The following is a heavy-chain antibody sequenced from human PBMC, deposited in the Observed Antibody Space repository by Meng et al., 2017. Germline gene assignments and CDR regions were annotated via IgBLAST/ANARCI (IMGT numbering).Heavy chain of an antibody. Sequence: RLQGAGPGRAKPSGTLSLTVAVSGGSISSSNWWSWVRQPPGKGLEWIGEIYHSGSTNYNPSLKSRVTISVDKSKNQFSLKLSSVTAADTAVYYCARDVVGAIIIARGDYWGQGTLVTVSS. CDR2: IYHSGST. J-gene: IGHJ4*02. CDR3: ARDVVGAIIIARGDY. CDR1: GGSISSSNW. D-gene: IGHD1-26*01. V-gene: IGHV4-4*02.